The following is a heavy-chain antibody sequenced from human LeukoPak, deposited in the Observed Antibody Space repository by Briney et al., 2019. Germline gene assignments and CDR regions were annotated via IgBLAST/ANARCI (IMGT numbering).Heavy chain of an antibody. CDR2: IYYSGST. V-gene: IGHV4-59*12. Sequence: KASETLPLTCAVSGGSISSYYWSWIRQPPGKGLEWIGYIYYSGSTNYNPSLKSRVTISVDTSKNQFSLKLSSVTAADTAVYYCARGYCSGGSCYSYYYYNYMDVWGKGTTVTVSS. J-gene: IGHJ6*03. D-gene: IGHD2-15*01. CDR3: ARGYCSGGSCYSYYYYNYMDV. CDR1: GGSISSYY.